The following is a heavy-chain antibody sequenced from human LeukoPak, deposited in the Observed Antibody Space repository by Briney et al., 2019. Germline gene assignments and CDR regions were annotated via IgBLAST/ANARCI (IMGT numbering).Heavy chain of an antibody. CDR3: AREAPGLGRVNYFDY. J-gene: IGHJ4*02. CDR1: GGSISSGGYY. CDR2: IYHSGST. V-gene: IGHV4-30-2*01. Sequence: PSETLSLTCTVSGGSISSGGYYWSWIRQPPGKGLEWIGYIYHSGSTYYNPSLKSRVTISVDTSKNQFSLKLSSVTAADTAVYYCAREAPGLGRVNYFDYWGQGTLVTVSS. D-gene: IGHD7-27*01.